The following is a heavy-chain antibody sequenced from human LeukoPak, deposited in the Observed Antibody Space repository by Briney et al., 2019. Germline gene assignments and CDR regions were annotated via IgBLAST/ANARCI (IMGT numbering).Heavy chain of an antibody. CDR1: GVFINSNTYS. CDR2: ISYTGNT. CDR3: TREYGFMTTVFHAFDI. Sequence: SETLSLTCTVSGVFINSNTYSWGWIRQPPGGGLEWIGTISYTGNTYYNSSLKSRVTISVDTSKNQFSLKLSSVTAADTAIYYCTREYGFMTTVFHAFDIWGQGTMVTVSS. D-gene: IGHD4-17*01. J-gene: IGHJ3*02. V-gene: IGHV4-39*07.